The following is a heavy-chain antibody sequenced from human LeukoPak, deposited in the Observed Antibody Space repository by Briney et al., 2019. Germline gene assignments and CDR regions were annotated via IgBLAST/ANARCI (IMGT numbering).Heavy chain of an antibody. CDR1: GGTFSSYA. CDR2: IIPIFGTA. CDR3: ARDGYSSGCLGY. Sequence: SVKVSCKASGGTFSSYAISCVRQAPGQGLGWMGGIIPIFGTANYAQKFQGRVTITADESTSTAYMELSSLRSEDTAVYYCARDGYSSGCLGYWGQGTLVTVSS. J-gene: IGHJ4*02. V-gene: IGHV1-69*01. D-gene: IGHD6-19*01.